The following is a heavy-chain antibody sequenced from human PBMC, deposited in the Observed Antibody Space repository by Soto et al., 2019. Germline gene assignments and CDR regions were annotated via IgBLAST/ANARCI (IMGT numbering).Heavy chain of an antibody. CDR2: IWYDGSNK. CDR3: ARGDYGEYYGMDV. CDR1: GFTFSSYG. Sequence: GGSLRLSCAASGFTFSSYGMHWVRQAPGKGLEWVAVIWYDGSNKYYADSVKGRFTISRDNSKNTLYLQMNSLRAEDTAVYYCARGDYGEYYGMDVWGQGTTVTVYS. V-gene: IGHV3-33*01. D-gene: IGHD4-17*01. J-gene: IGHJ6*02.